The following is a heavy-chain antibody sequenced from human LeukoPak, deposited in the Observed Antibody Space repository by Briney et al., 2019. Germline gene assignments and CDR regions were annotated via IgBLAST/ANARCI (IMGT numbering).Heavy chain of an antibody. D-gene: IGHD2-2*01. CDR2: IYYSGST. V-gene: IGHV4-30-2*05. J-gene: IGHJ6*02. CDR3: ARDGGVPAAMGLYYYYGMDV. Sequence: PSQTLSLTCAVSGGSISSGGYSWSWIRQPPGKGLEWIGYIYYSGSTYYNPSLKSRVTISVDTSKNQFSLKLSSVTAADTAVYYCARDGGVPAAMGLYYYYGMDVWGQGTTVTVSS. CDR1: GGSISSGGYS.